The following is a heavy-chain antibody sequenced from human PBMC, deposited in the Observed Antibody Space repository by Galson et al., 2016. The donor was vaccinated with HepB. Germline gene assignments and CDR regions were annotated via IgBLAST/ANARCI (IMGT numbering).Heavy chain of an antibody. CDR2: IFYSGST. CDR3: ARTSVVPAATYDR. J-gene: IGHJ5*02. V-gene: IGHV4-31*03. Sequence: TLSLTCTVSGGSISSATSCWTWIRQYPGKGLEWIGYIFYSGSTYYNPSLKSRITISVDTSKNHFSLKLTSVTAADTAVYYCARTSVVPAATYDRWGQGILVTVSS. CDR1: GGSISSATSC. D-gene: IGHD2-2*01.